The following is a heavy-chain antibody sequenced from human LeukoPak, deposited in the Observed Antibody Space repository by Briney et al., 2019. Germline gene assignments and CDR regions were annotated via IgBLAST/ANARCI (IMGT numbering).Heavy chain of an antibody. CDR3: AKMGARYCSSTSCYYPYYFDY. Sequence: GRSLRLSCAASGFTFDDYAMHWVRQAPGKGLEWVSAISGSGGSTYYADSVKGRFTISRDNSKNTLYLQMNSLRAEDTAVYYCAKMGARYCSSTSCYYPYYFDYWGQGTLVTVSS. D-gene: IGHD2-2*01. CDR2: ISGSGGST. J-gene: IGHJ4*02. V-gene: IGHV3-23*01. CDR1: GFTFDDYA.